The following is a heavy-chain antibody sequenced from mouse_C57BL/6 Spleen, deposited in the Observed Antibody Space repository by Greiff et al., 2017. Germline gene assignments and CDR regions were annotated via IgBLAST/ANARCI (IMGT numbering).Heavy chain of an antibody. CDR3: ARDLGGYDGYLYAMDY. D-gene: IGHD2-3*01. V-gene: IGHV3-1*01. CDR1: GYSITSGYD. J-gene: IGHJ4*01. CDR2: ISYSGST. Sequence: VQLQQSGPGMVKPSQSLSLTCTVTGYSITSGYDWHWIRHFPGNKLEWMGYISYSGSTNYNPSLKSRISITHDTSKNHFFLKLNSVTTEDTATYFCARDLGGYDGYLYAMDYWGQGTLVTVSA.